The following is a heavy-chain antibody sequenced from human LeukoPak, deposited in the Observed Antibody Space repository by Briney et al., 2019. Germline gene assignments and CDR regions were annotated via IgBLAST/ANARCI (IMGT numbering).Heavy chain of an antibody. V-gene: IGHV4-39*01. Sequence: PSETLSLTCTVSVGSISSSSYYWGWIRQPPGKGLEWIGSIYYSGSTYYNPSLKSRVTISVDTSKNQLSLKLSSVTAADTAVYYCARALDSSGWFKGNYYGMDVWGQGTTVTVSS. D-gene: IGHD6-19*01. CDR1: VGSISSSSYY. CDR3: ARALDSSGWFKGNYYGMDV. J-gene: IGHJ6*02. CDR2: IYYSGST.